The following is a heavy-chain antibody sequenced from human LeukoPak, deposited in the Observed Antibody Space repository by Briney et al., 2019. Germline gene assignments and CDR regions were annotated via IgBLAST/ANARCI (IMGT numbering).Heavy chain of an antibody. CDR3: ARGPSGTRYFDL. V-gene: IGHV3-11*05. Sequence: PGGSLRLSCAASGFTFNNYAMSWVRQAPGKGLEWVSYISRIGNYTNYQASVKGRFTISRDNAKNSLYLQLNSLRADDTAVDYCARGPSGTRYFDLWGRGTLVTVSS. CDR1: GFTFNNYA. D-gene: IGHD3-10*01. J-gene: IGHJ2*01. CDR2: ISRIGNYT.